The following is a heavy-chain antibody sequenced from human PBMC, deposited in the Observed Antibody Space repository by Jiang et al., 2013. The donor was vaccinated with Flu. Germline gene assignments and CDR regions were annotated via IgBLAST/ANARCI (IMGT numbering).Heavy chain of an antibody. CDR2: RSKANSYAT. D-gene: IGHD3-10*01. V-gene: IGHV3-73*01. J-gene: IGHJ4*02. CDR3: TSFLPMVRGAPGFDY. Sequence: RSKANSYATAYAASVKGRFTISRDDSKNTAYLQMNSLKTEDTAVYYCTSFLPMVRGAPGFDYWGQGTLVTVSS.